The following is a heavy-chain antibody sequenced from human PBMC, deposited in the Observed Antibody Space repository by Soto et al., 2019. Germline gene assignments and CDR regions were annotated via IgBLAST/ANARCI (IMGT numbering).Heavy chain of an antibody. J-gene: IGHJ4*02. CDR2: ISSSSSYI. CDR3: ATIPATTILTDY. V-gene: IGHV3-21*01. D-gene: IGHD2-2*02. Sequence: GGSLRLSCAASGFTFSSYSMNWVRQAPGKGLEWVSSISSSSSYIYYADSVKGRFTISRDNAKNSLYLQMNSLRAEDTAVYYCATIPATTILTDYWGQGTLVTVSS. CDR1: GFTFSSYS.